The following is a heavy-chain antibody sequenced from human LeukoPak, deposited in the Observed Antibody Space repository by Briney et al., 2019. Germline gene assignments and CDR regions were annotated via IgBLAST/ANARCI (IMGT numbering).Heavy chain of an antibody. J-gene: IGHJ4*02. Sequence: GEFLKTSCKGSGYSFTSYWIGWVRQMPGKGLELMGIIYSGGSDTRYSPSFQGQVTISADKSISTAYLQWSSLKASDTAMYYCARAPSGYYPFDYWGQGTLVTVSS. CDR1: GYSFTSYW. V-gene: IGHV5-51*01. D-gene: IGHD3-22*01. CDR2: IYSGGSDT. CDR3: ARAPSGYYPFDY.